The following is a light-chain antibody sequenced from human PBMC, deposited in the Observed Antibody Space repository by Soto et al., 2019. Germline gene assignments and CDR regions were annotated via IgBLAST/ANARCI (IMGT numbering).Light chain of an antibody. CDR3: QQYHDWPWT. J-gene: IGKJ1*01. CDR2: GAS. CDR1: QSVDSY. V-gene: IGKV3-15*01. Sequence: DIVLTQSPATLSVSPGERATLSCRASQSVDSYLAWYQQKPGQSPRLLISGASTRATGIPARFSGGGSGTDFTLSISSLQSEDFALYYCQQYHDWPWTFGQGTKVEI.